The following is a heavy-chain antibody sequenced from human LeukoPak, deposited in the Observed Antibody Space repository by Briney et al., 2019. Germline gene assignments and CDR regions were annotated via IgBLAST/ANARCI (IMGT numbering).Heavy chain of an antibody. CDR2: IWYDGSNK. CDR1: GFTFSSYG. J-gene: IGHJ4*02. V-gene: IGHV3-33*06. D-gene: IGHD4-11*01. Sequence: GGSLRLSCAASGFTFSSYGMHWVRQAPGKGLEWVAVIWYDGSNKYYADSVKGRFTIPRDNSKNTLYLQMNSLRAEDTAVYYCAKEDYSNLSFDYWGQGTLVTVSS. CDR3: AKEDYSNLSFDY.